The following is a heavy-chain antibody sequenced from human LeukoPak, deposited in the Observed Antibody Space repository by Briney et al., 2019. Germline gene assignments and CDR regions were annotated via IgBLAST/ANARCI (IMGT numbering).Heavy chain of an antibody. V-gene: IGHV3-30*02. CDR1: GFTFSDYG. CDR2: IRHEGSNK. D-gene: IGHD2-2*01. J-gene: IGHJ5*02. CDR3: AKASSASPSCLNL. Sequence: GGSLRLSCVASGFTFSDYGMYWVRQAPGKGGEGVAVIRHEGSNKYYADSVKGRFTISRDNFKNTLYLQMNSLGAEDTAMYYGAKASSASPSCLNLWGQGTLVTVSS.